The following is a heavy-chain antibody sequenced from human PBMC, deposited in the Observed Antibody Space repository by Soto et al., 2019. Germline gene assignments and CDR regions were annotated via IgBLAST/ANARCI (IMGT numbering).Heavy chain of an antibody. Sequence: QVQLVQSGAEVKEPGSSVKVSCKASGGGNLRDYRTTWVRRAPGQGLEWMGGIIPKLGSANYAQNFQGRVTVTADESTNTVYMELRSLRSDDTAVYYCARGGDGYNFGGVYWAQGTPVTVSS. J-gene: IGHJ4*02. CDR3: ARGGDGYNFGGVY. CDR2: IIPKLGSA. V-gene: IGHV1-69*01. D-gene: IGHD2-21*01. CDR1: GGGNLRDYR.